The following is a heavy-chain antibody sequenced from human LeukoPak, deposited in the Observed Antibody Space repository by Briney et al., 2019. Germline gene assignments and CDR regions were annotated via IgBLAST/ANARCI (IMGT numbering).Heavy chain of an antibody. J-gene: IGHJ4*02. CDR3: ARDFRTYYYDSSGYWASYFDY. V-gene: IGHV4-39*07. D-gene: IGHD3-22*01. CDR1: GGSISSSSYY. Sequence: SETLSLTCTVSGGSISSSSYYWGWIRQPPGKGLEWIGSIYYSGSTYYNPSLKSRVTISVDTSKNQFSLKLSSVTAADTAVYYCARDFRTYYYDSSGYWASYFDYWGQGTLVTVSS. CDR2: IYYSGST.